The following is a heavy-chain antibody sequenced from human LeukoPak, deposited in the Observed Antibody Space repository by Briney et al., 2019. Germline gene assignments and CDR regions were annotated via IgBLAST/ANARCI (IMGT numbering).Heavy chain of an antibody. V-gene: IGHV1-2*06. CDR1: GYTFTGYY. J-gene: IGHJ5*02. CDR2: INPNSGGT. CDR3: ARGSGYSYGGFDP. Sequence: GASVKVSCKASGYTFTGYYMHWVRQAPGQGVEWMGRINPNSGGTNYAQKFQGRVTMTRDTSISTAYMELSRLRSDDTAVYYCARGSGYSYGGFDPWGQGTLVTVSS. D-gene: IGHD5-18*01.